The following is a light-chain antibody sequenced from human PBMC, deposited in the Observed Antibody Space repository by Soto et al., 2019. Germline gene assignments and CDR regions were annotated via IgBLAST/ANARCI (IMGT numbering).Light chain of an antibody. CDR2: EVN. V-gene: IGLV2-14*01. CDR3: CSVTSTNTWV. CDR1: SSDIGIYRF. Sequence: QSALTQPASVSGSPGQSITISCTGTSSDIGIYRFVSWFQQHPGKAPKLVIYEVNNRPSGVSDRFSGSKSGNTASLTISGLQAEDEAEYYCCSVTSTNTWVFGGGTKLTVL. J-gene: IGLJ3*02.